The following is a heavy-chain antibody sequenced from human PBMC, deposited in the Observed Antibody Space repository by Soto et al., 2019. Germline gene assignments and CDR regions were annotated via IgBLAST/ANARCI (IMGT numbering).Heavy chain of an antibody. D-gene: IGHD6-19*01. Sequence: QVQLVESGGGVVQPGRSLRLSCAASGFTFSSYGMHWVRQAPGKGLEWVAVISYDGSNKYYADSVKGRFTISRDNSKNTRYLQMNSLRAEDTAVYYCAKDSQDSSGWLDYWGQGTLVTVSS. CDR2: ISYDGSNK. J-gene: IGHJ4*02. CDR1: GFTFSSYG. CDR3: AKDSQDSSGWLDY. V-gene: IGHV3-30*18.